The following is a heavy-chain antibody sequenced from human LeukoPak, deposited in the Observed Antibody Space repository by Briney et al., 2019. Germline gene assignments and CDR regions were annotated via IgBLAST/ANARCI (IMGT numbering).Heavy chain of an antibody. CDR1: GGSIGWDY. CDR2: IYKSGST. Sequence: SETLSLACTVSGGSIGWDYWSWIRQSAGKGLEWIGRIYKSGSTNYNPSFRSRVTMSVDTSKNQFSLNVTSVTAADTAVYYCAREEYFQDSNGYSYYFHSWGQGSLVTVSS. D-gene: IGHD3-22*01. CDR3: AREEYFQDSNGYSYYFHS. J-gene: IGHJ4*02. V-gene: IGHV4-4*07.